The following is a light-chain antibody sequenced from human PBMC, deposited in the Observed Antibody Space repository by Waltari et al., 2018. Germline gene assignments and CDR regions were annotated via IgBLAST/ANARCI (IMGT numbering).Light chain of an antibody. Sequence: DIVMTQSPLSLPVTPGEPASTSCRSSQSLLHSNGYNYLDWYLQKPGQSPQLLIYLGSNRASGVPDRFSGSGSGTDFTLRISRVEAEDVGVYYCMQALQNPWTFGQGTKVEIK. CDR1: QSLLHSNGYNY. J-gene: IGKJ1*01. V-gene: IGKV2-28*01. CDR3: MQALQNPWT. CDR2: LGS.